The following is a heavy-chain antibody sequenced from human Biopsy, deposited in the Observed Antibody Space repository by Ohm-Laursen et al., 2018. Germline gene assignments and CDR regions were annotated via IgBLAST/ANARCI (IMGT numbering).Heavy chain of an antibody. J-gene: IGHJ6*02. CDR1: AFTFSISA. V-gene: IGHV1-58*01. Sequence: PSVYVSCQPSAFTFSISAVQWVRQARGPRLEWIGWIVVGSGHTDHAQKFQERVTITRDMSTSTAYMELTSLRAEDTAVYYFTATSTLYYYYYAMDVWDQGTTITVSS. CDR2: IVVGSGHT. CDR3: TATSTLYYYYYAMDV.